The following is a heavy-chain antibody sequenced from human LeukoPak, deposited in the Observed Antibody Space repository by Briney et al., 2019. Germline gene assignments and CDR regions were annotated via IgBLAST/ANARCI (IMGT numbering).Heavy chain of an antibody. CDR2: IYSGGST. CDR1: GFTVSSNY. CDR3: ARESRQSSSWYFDY. J-gene: IGHJ4*02. V-gene: IGHV3-53*05. Sequence: GGSLRLSCAASGFTVSSNYMSWVRQAPGKGLKWVSVIYSGGSTYYADSVKGRFTISRDNSKNTLYLQMNSLRAEDTAVYYCARESRQSSSWYFDYWGQGTLVTVSS. D-gene: IGHD6-13*01.